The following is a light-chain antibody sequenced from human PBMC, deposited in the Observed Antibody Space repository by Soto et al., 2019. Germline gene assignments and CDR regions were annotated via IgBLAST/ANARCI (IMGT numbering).Light chain of an antibody. Sequence: EIVLTQSPAILSMSPGERATLSCRASQSVSSYFAWYQQKPGQAPRLLIYDASNRATGVPARFSGSGSGTDFTLTISSLDPEDFAVYYCQQRRYWPVTFGQGTKV. V-gene: IGKV3-11*01. CDR2: DAS. CDR1: QSVSSY. CDR3: QQRRYWPVT. J-gene: IGKJ1*01.